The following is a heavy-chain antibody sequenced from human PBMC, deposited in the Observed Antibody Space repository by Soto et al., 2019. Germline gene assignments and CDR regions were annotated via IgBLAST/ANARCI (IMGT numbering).Heavy chain of an antibody. CDR3: AKRWSGNGY. CDR1: GGSITSYY. D-gene: IGHD3-10*01. V-gene: IGHV4-59*01. Sequence: PSETLSLTCPVSGGSITSYYWSWIRQPPGKGLEWIGYIHTRGSTRYSPSLQSRVTISADLSKNQFSLDLRSVTAADTAVYYCAKRWSGNGYWGHGTLVTVSS. CDR2: IHTRGST. J-gene: IGHJ4*01.